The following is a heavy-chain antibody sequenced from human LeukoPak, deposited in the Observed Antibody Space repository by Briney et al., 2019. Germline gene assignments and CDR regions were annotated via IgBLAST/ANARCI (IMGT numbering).Heavy chain of an antibody. J-gene: IGHJ5*02. Sequence: ASVKVSCKASGYTFTSYDINWVRQATGQGLEWMGWMNPNSGNTGYAQKFQGRVTMTRNTSISTAYMELSSLRSEDTAVYYCARGERAILLWFGESPDWFDPWGQGTLVTVSS. CDR1: GYTFTSYD. V-gene: IGHV1-8*01. CDR2: MNPNSGNT. CDR3: ARGERAILLWFGESPDWFDP. D-gene: IGHD3-10*01.